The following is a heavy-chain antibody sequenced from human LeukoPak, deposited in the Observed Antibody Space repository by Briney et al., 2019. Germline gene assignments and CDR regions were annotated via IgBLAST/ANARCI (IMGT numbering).Heavy chain of an antibody. CDR1: GGSFSGYY. CDR2: INHSGST. V-gene: IGHV4-34*01. CDR3: ARDVEGDCSGGSCLNWFDP. Sequence: SETLSLTCAVYGGSFSGYYWSWIRQPPGKGLEWIGEINHSGSTNYNPSLKSRVTISVDTSKNQFSLKLSSVTAADTAVYYCARDVEGDCSGGSCLNWFDPWGQGTLVTVSS. D-gene: IGHD2-15*01. J-gene: IGHJ5*02.